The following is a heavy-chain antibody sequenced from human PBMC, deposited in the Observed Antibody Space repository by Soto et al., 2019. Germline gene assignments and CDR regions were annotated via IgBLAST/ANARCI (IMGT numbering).Heavy chain of an antibody. CDR2: ISGYNGNT. CDR1: GYTFSNYG. Sequence: HVQLVQSGAEVKKPGASVKVSCKASGYTFSNYGISWVRQGPGQGLEWMGWISGYNGNTHYEEKVQDRIKMTTDTRTSKTTLGRGGLRSDDTAVYFCARDPGFGFGYSYALAMDVGGKGTTFTVSS. J-gene: IGHJ6*04. V-gene: IGHV1-18*01. D-gene: IGHD5-18*01. CDR3: ARDPGFGFGYSYALAMDV.